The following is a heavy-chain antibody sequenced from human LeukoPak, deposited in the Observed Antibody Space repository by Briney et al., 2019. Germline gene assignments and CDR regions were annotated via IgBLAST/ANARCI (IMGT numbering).Heavy chain of an antibody. J-gene: IGHJ4*02. D-gene: IGHD6-19*01. CDR1: GFTFSSYA. Sequence: GGSLRLSCAASGFTFSSYAMNWVRQAPGKGLEWVSVISGSGGSTYYADSVKGRFTISRDNSKNTLYLQMNSLRAEDTAVYYCAKAYSSGWYRGTHFDYWGQGTLVTVSS. CDR3: AKAYSSGWYRGTHFDY. CDR2: ISGSGGST. V-gene: IGHV3-23*01.